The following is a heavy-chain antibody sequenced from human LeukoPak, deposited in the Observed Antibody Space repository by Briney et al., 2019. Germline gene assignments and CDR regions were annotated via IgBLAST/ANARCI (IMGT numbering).Heavy chain of an antibody. CDR3: ARGDFGVVIRPHYYYYYMDV. CDR2: IIPSFGTA. CDR1: GGAFSSYA. J-gene: IGHJ6*03. Sequence: SVKVSCKASGGAFSSYAISWVRQAPGQGLEWMGGIIPSFGTANYAQKFQGRVTITTDESTSTAYMELSSLRSEDTAVYYCARGDFGVVIRPHYYYYYMDVWGKGTTVTVSS. V-gene: IGHV1-69*05. D-gene: IGHD3-3*01.